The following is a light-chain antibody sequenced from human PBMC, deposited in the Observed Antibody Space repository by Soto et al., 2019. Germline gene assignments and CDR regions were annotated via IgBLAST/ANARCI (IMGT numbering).Light chain of an antibody. CDR3: SSYAGTNKLI. CDR1: SSDVGGYNS. Sequence: QSALTQPPSKSGSPGQSVTMSCTGTSSDVGGYNSVSWYQQHPGKAPKLMIFEVTKRPPGVPDRFSGSKSGYTASLTVSGLQAEDEADYYCSSYAGTNKLIFGGGTKLTVL. J-gene: IGLJ2*01. V-gene: IGLV2-8*01. CDR2: EVT.